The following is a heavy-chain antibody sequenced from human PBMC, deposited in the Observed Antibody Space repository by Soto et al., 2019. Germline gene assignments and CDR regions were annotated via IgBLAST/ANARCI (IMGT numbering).Heavy chain of an antibody. J-gene: IGHJ4*02. CDR1: GYIFASYW. Sequence: PGESLKISCKGSGYIFASYWIGWVRQMPGKGLEWMGIIYPGDSDTRYSPSFQGQVTISADKSISTAYLQWSSLKASDTAMYYCARSPPEYSGYDLAYYFDYWGQGTLVTVSS. V-gene: IGHV5-51*01. D-gene: IGHD5-12*01. CDR3: ARSPPEYSGYDLAYYFDY. CDR2: IYPGDSDT.